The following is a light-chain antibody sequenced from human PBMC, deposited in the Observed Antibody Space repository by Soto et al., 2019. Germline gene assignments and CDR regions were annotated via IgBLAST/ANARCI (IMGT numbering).Light chain of an antibody. Sequence: EIVLTQSPGTLSLSPGERATLSCRASQSVSSSYLAWYQQKPGQAPRLLIYGASSRATGIPDRFSGSGSGTDFTLTISRLEPEDFAVYYCQQYHNWPWTFGQGTEVEIK. J-gene: IGKJ1*01. CDR2: GAS. V-gene: IGKV3-20*01. CDR3: QQYHNWPWT. CDR1: QSVSSSY.